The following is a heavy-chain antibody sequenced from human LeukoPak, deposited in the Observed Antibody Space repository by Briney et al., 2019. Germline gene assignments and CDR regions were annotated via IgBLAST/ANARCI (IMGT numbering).Heavy chain of an antibody. CDR3: ARDQLYGSGSGYYYYYGMDV. J-gene: IGHJ6*02. Sequence: PGGSLRLSCAASGFSFSNFAMSWVRQAPGKGLEWVSVIYSGGSTYYADSVKGRFTISRDNSKNTLYLQMNSLRAEDTAVCYCARDQLYGSGSGYYYYYGMDVWGQGTTVTVSS. V-gene: IGHV3-66*01. CDR1: GFSFSNFA. CDR2: IYSGGST. D-gene: IGHD3-10*01.